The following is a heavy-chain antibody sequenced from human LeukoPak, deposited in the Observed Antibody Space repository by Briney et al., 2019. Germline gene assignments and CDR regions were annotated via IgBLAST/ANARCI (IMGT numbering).Heavy chain of an antibody. CDR2: IQNSGST. V-gene: IGHV4-38-2*02. Sequence: PSETLSLTCSVSGYSISSGYYWVWIRQPPGKGLEWIGSIQNSGSTYQNPSLKSRLTISVDTSKNQFSLKLSSVTAADTAVYYCARGHGSGTFSYAFEFWGQGTMVTVSS. J-gene: IGHJ3*01. CDR3: ARGHGSGTFSYAFEF. D-gene: IGHD3-10*01. CDR1: GYSISSGYY.